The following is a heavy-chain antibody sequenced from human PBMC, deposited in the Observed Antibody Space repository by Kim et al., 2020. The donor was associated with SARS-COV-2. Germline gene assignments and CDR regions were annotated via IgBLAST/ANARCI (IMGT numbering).Heavy chain of an antibody. Sequence: GKGRFTISRDNAKNTLYLQMNSLRAEDTAVYYCARPSAAAGLYYYYGMDVWGQGTTVTVSS. CDR3: ARPSAAAGLYYYYGMDV. D-gene: IGHD6-13*01. J-gene: IGHJ6*02. V-gene: IGHV3-30*07.